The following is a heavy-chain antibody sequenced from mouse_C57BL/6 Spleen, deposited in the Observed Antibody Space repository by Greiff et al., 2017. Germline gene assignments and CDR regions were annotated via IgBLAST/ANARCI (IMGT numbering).Heavy chain of an antibody. V-gene: IGHV1-53*01. CDR3: AKSEGDCLDY. Sequence: QVQLKQPGTELVKPGASVKLSCKASGYTFTSYWMHWVKQRPGQGLEWIGHINTSNGGTNYNEKFKSTATLTVDKAASTAYMQLSSLTTEYSAVYDCAKSEGDCLDYWGQGTTLTVSS. J-gene: IGHJ2*01. D-gene: IGHD3-3*01. CDR1: GYTFTSYW. CDR2: INTSNGGT.